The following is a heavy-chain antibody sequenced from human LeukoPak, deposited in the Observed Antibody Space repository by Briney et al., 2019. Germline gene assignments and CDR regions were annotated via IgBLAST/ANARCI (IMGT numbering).Heavy chain of an antibody. CDR2: INPNSGGT. CDR3: ARGAAGRVWYFDL. D-gene: IGHD6-13*01. J-gene: IGHJ2*01. Sequence: VASVKVSCKASGYTFTGYYMHWVRQAPGQGLEWMGWINPNSGGTNYAQKFQGRVTMTRDTSISTAYMELSRLRSDDTAVYYCARGAAGRVWYFDLWGRGTLVTVSS. V-gene: IGHV1-2*02. CDR1: GYTFTGYY.